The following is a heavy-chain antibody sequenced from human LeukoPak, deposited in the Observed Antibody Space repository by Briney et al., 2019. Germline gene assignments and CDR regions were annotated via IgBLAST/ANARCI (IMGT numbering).Heavy chain of an antibody. CDR1: GYRFTSYW. D-gene: IGHD3-22*01. CDR2: IYPGDSDN. Sequence: GESLKISCKGSGYRFTSYWIGWVRQMPGKGLEWMGIIYPGDSDNRYSPSFQGQVTISADQSISTAYLQWSSLKASDTAMYYCARLGGDYYDSSGYYFDYWGQGTLVTVSS. V-gene: IGHV5-51*01. J-gene: IGHJ4*02. CDR3: ARLGGDYYDSSGYYFDY.